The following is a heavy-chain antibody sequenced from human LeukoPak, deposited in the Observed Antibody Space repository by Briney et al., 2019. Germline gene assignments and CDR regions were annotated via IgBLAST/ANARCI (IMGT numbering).Heavy chain of an antibody. V-gene: IGHV4-39*01. CDR2: IYYSGST. Sequence: SETLSLTWTVSGGSISSSSYYWGWIRQPPGKGLEWIGRIYYSGSTYYNPSLKSRVTISVDTSKNQFSLKLSSVTAADTAVYYCARHSTGGMFLTTGGAFDIWGQGTMVTVSS. CDR3: ARHSTGGMFLTTGGAFDI. CDR1: GGSISSSSYY. D-gene: IGHD4-17*01. J-gene: IGHJ3*02.